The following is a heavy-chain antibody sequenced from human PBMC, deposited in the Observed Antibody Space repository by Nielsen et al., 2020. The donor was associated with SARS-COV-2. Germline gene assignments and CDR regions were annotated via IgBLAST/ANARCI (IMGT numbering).Heavy chain of an antibody. D-gene: IGHD6-13*01. Sequence: LRLSCTVSCGSISSGGYYWSWIRQHPGKGLEWIGYIYYSGSTYYNPSLKSRVTISVDTSKNQFSLKLSSVTAADPAVYYCARVISSSWDPYYFDYWGQGTLVTVSS. CDR2: IYYSGST. V-gene: IGHV4-31*03. CDR1: CGSISSGGYY. J-gene: IGHJ4*02. CDR3: ARVISSSWDPYYFDY.